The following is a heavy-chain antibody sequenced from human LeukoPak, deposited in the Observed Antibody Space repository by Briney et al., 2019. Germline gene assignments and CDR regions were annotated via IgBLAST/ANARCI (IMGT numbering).Heavy chain of an antibody. CDR3: ARHRYSSSWYSTGEYFQH. J-gene: IGHJ1*01. Sequence: SETLSLTCIVSGGSISSSSYYWGWIRQPPGKGLEWIGSIYYSGSTYYNPSLKSRVTISVDTSKNQFSLKLSSVTAADTAVYYCARHRYSSSWYSTGEYFQHWGQGTLVTVSS. CDR1: GGSISSSSYY. CDR2: IYYSGST. V-gene: IGHV4-39*01. D-gene: IGHD6-13*01.